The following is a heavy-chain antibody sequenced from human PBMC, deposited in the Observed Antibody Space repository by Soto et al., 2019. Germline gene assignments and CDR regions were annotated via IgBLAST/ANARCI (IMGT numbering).Heavy chain of an antibody. Sequence: QVHLVQSGAEVKKPGSSVNVSCKTSGGSFNNYAVSWVRQAPGQALEWMGGIIPNFDTPNYAQKFQDRVTIIADESTSTVYMELRSLRSNDTAVYYCAVAMVREILIFESSGMHVWGQGTTVIVSS. CDR3: AVAMVREILIFESSGMHV. J-gene: IGHJ6*02. CDR1: GGSFNNYA. D-gene: IGHD3-10*01. V-gene: IGHV1-69*01. CDR2: IIPNFDTP.